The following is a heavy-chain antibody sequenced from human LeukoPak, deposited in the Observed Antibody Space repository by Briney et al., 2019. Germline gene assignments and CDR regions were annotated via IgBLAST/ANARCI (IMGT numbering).Heavy chain of an antibody. D-gene: IGHD6-19*01. Sequence: GGSLRLSCAASGFTFSGYGMHWVRQAPGKGLGWVAFIRYDGSIEYYADSVKGRFTISKDNTKNTLYLQINSLRAEDTAVYYCAKVGYISPSHYMDVWGKGTTVAVSS. J-gene: IGHJ6*03. CDR2: IRYDGSIE. CDR3: AKVGYISPSHYMDV. CDR1: GFTFSGYG. V-gene: IGHV3-30*02.